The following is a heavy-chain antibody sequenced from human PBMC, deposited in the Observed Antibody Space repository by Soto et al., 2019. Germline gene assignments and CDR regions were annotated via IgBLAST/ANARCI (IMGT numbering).Heavy chain of an antibody. V-gene: IGHV4-30-4*01. CDR3: ARGPHDFWSGSPPDY. J-gene: IGHJ4*02. CDR2: IYYSGST. CDR1: GGSLKSGGYY. D-gene: IGHD3-3*01. Sequence: SETLSLTCTVSGGSLKSGGYYWSWIRQPPGKGLEWIGYIYYSGSTYYNPSLKSRVTISVDTSKNQFSLKLSSVTAADTAVYSCARGPHDFWSGSPPDYWGQGTLVTVSS.